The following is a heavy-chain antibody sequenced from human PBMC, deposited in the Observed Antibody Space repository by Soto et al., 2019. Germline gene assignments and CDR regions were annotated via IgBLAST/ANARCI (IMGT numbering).Heavy chain of an antibody. CDR1: GFTFSSYE. J-gene: IGHJ4*02. V-gene: IGHV3-48*03. CDR3: ARSGSYYSFDH. D-gene: IGHD1-26*01. Sequence: EVQLVESGGDLVQPGGALRLSCTASGFTFSSYEMNWVRQAPGKGLECVSYISSRGITTYYADSVKGRFTISRDSAKNSLYLQMNSLRAEDTSVYYCARSGSYYSFDHWGQGTLVTVSS. CDR2: ISSRGITT.